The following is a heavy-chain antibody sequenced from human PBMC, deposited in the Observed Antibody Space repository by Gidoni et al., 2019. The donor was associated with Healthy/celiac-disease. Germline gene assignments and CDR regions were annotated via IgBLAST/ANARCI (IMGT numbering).Heavy chain of an antibody. CDR2: ISYDGSNK. J-gene: IGHJ3*02. Sequence: QVQLVESGGGVVQPGRSLSLSCAASGFTFSSSAMHWVRQAPGKGLEWVAVISYDGSNKYYADSVKGRFTISRDNSKNTLYLQMNSLRAEDTAVYYCAREEPYSSGWYETDAFDIWGQGTMVTVSS. CDR1: GFTFSSSA. V-gene: IGHV3-30-3*01. CDR3: AREEPYSSGWYETDAFDI. D-gene: IGHD6-19*01.